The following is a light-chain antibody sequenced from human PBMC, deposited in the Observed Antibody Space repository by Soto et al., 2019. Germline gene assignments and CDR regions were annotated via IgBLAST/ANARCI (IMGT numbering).Light chain of an antibody. CDR3: HQYGSSPET. Sequence: EIVFTQSPGTLSLSPGERAILSCRASQSVSSSYLAWYQQKPGQAPRLVIYGASSRATGIPDRFSGSGSGADFTLTVSRLEPEDFAVYYCHQYGSSPETFGQGTKV. J-gene: IGKJ1*01. CDR1: QSVSSSY. CDR2: GAS. V-gene: IGKV3-20*01.